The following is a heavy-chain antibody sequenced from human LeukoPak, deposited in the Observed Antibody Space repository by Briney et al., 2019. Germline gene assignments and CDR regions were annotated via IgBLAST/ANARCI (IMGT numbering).Heavy chain of an antibody. CDR2: IYTSGST. Sequence: SQTLSLTCTVSGGSISSGSCYWSWIRQPAGKGLEWIGRIYTSGSTNYNPSLKSRVTISVDTSKNQFSLKLSSVTAADTAVYYCARSAGAIPYYYYYYMDVWGKGTTVTVSS. CDR1: GGSISSGSCY. J-gene: IGHJ6*03. CDR3: ARSAGAIPYYYYYYMDV. D-gene: IGHD1-26*01. V-gene: IGHV4-61*02.